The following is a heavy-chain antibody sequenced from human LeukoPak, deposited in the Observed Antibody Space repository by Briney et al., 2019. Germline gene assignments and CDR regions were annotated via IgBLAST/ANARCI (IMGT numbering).Heavy chain of an antibody. CDR2: IYSGGAT. V-gene: IGHV3-53*01. CDR3: ATFYGGNSRGAFDI. CDR1: GFTVISTY. D-gene: IGHD4-23*01. J-gene: IGHJ3*02. Sequence: GGSLRLSCAASGFTVISTYMSWVRQAPGKGLEWVSIIYSGGATYYAASVKGRFTISRDNSKNTLYLQMNSLRAEDTAVYYCATFYGGNSRGAFDIWGQGTMATVSS.